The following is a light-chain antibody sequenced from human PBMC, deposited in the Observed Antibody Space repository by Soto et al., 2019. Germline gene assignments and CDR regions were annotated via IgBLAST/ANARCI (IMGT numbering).Light chain of an antibody. CDR3: LQHNSFPIT. CDR1: RDIAMF. CDR2: AAS. J-gene: IGKJ5*01. Sequence: DIQMTPSPSSVSASVGDRVTITCRASRDIAMFLVWYQQVPEKAPKLLIYAASTLHGGVPSRFSGSGSGTDFTLTISSLQPEDFATYYCLQHNSFPITVGQGTRLEIK. V-gene: IGKV1-12*01.